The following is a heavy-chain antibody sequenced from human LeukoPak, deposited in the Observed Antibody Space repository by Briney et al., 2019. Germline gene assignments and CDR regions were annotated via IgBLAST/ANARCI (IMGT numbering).Heavy chain of an antibody. J-gene: IGHJ4*02. D-gene: IGHD3-3*02. CDR1: GFTFSSYA. V-gene: IGHV3-30-3*01. CDR2: ISYDGSNK. Sequence: PGGSLRLSCAASGFTFSSYAMHWVRQAPGTGLEWVAVISYDGSNKYYADSVKGRFTISRDNSKNTLYLQMNSLRAEDTAVYYCARAQTLSFSPFDYWGQGTLVTVSS. CDR3: ARAQTLSFSPFDY.